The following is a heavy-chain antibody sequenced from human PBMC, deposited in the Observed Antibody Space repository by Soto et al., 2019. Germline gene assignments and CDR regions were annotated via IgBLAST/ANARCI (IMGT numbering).Heavy chain of an antibody. V-gene: IGHV3-48*03. CDR2: ISESGGTT. CDR1: GFTFSSHE. J-gene: IGHJ6*02. D-gene: IGHD3-3*01. CDR3: ARDRSLIFAVPPYGMDV. Sequence: PGGSLRLSCTVSGFTFSSHEMNWVRQAPGKGPEWVAKISESGGTTSYADSVRGRFTITRDNARDSLYMHMNSLRAEDSAVYYCARDRSLIFAVPPYGMDVWRQGTTVTVSS.